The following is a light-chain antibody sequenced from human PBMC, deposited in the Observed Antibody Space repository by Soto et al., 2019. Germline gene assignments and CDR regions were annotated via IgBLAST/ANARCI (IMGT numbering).Light chain of an antibody. CDR1: QSVSSSY. CDR2: GAS. Sequence: EIAFTQYPGNMSLSPWERAKLSFRASQSVSSSYLAWYQQKPGQAPRLLIYGASSRATGIPDRFSGSGGGTDFTLTISRLEPEDFAVYYCQQYGSSASLTFGGGTKGDIK. V-gene: IGKV3-20*01. CDR3: QQYGSSASLT. J-gene: IGKJ4*01.